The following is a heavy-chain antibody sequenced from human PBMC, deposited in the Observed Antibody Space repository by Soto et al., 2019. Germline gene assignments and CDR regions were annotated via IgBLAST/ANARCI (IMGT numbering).Heavy chain of an antibody. CDR2: IYSGGST. CDR1: GFTVSSNY. Sequence: GGSLRLSCAASGFTVSSNYMSWVRQAPGKGLEWVSVIYSGGSTYYADSVKGRFTISRDNSKNTLYLQMNSLRAEDTAVYYCARGPEYYDYIWGSYPKYFDYWGQGTLVTVSS. CDR3: ARGPEYYDYIWGSYPKYFDY. J-gene: IGHJ4*02. D-gene: IGHD3-16*02. V-gene: IGHV3-66*01.